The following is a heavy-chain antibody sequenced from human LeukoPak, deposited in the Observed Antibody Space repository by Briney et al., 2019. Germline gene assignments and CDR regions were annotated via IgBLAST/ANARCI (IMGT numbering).Heavy chain of an antibody. CDR3: ARNKRGYSYGRNLDAFDI. CDR2: IYHSGST. V-gene: IGHV4-59*01. J-gene: IGHJ3*02. D-gene: IGHD5-18*01. CDR1: GGSISSYY. Sequence: SETLSLTCTVSGGSISSYYWSWIRQPPGKGLEWIGYIYHSGSTNYNPSLKSRVTISVDTSKNQFSLKLSSVTAADTAVYYCARNKRGYSYGRNLDAFDIWGQGTMVTVYS.